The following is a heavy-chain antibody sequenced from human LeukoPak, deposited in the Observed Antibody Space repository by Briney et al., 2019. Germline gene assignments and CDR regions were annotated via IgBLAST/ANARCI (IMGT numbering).Heavy chain of an antibody. CDR3: ASRSGGDYYDSSGQIDY. Sequence: PSETLSLTCTVSGGSISSSSYYWGWIRQPPGKGLEWIGSIYYSGSTYYNPSLKSRVTISVDTSKNQFSLKLSSVTAADTAVYYCASRSGGDYYDSSGQIDYWGQGTLVTVSS. D-gene: IGHD3-22*01. CDR1: GGSISSSSYY. V-gene: IGHV4-39*01. J-gene: IGHJ4*02. CDR2: IYYSGST.